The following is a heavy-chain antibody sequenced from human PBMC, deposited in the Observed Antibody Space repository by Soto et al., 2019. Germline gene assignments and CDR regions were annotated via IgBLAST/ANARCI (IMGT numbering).Heavy chain of an antibody. V-gene: IGHV3-23*01. CDR3: ARKVPGSTSRPDHWCFDL. J-gene: IGHJ2*01. CDR1: GFTFINYA. Sequence: EVQLLESGGGLVQPGGSLRLSCAGSGFTFINYAMNWVRQAPGKGLEWVSTISGGGDAPFFADSVRGRFTISRDNSKNTVTLQMNNLGVDDTAVYFCARKVPGSTSRPDHWCFDLWGRGTLVTVSS. D-gene: IGHD3-10*01. CDR2: ISGGGDAP.